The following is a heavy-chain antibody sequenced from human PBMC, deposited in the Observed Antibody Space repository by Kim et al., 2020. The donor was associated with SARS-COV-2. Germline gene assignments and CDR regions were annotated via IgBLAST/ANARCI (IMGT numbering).Heavy chain of an antibody. Sequence: SVKSRITINPDTSKNQFSLQLNSVTPEDTAVYYCARERGYSSSWYPVDYWGQGTLVTVSS. D-gene: IGHD6-13*01. CDR3: ARERGYSSSWYPVDY. V-gene: IGHV6-1*01. J-gene: IGHJ4*02.